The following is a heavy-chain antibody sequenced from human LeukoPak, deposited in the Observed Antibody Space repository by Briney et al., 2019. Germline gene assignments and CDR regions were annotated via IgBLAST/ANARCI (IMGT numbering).Heavy chain of an antibody. J-gene: IGHJ5*02. CDR1: GFIFSSYG. Sequence: QPGRSLRLSCAASGFIFSSYGMHWVRQAPGKGLEWVAVIWYDGSNKYYADSVKGRFTISRDNSKNTLYLQMNSLRAEDTAVYYCARRYCSSTSCYFSNWFNPWGQGTLVTVSP. D-gene: IGHD2-2*01. V-gene: IGHV3-33*01. CDR3: ARRYCSSTSCYFSNWFNP. CDR2: IWYDGSNK.